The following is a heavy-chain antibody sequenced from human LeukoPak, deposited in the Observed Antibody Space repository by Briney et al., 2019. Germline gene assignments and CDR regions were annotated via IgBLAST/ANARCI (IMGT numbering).Heavy chain of an antibody. CDR2: IYSDNT. CDR3: ARRAGAYSHPYDY. Sequence: PGGSLRLSCTVSGFTVSSNSMSWVRQAPGKGLECVSFIYSDNTHYSDSVKGQFTISRDNSKNTLYLQMNSMRAEDTAVYYCARRAGAYSHPYDYWGQGTLVTVSS. J-gene: IGHJ4*02. CDR1: GFTVSSNS. V-gene: IGHV3-53*01. D-gene: IGHD4/OR15-4a*01.